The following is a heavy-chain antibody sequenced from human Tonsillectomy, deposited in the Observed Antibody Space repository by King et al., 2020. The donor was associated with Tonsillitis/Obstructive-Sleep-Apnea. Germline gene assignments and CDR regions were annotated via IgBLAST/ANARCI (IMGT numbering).Heavy chain of an antibody. V-gene: IGHV4-39*01. CDR3: ASDPGADY. J-gene: IGHJ4*02. CDR1: GDSISSISYY. CDR2: IYYSGTT. Sequence: QLQESGPGLVKPSETLSLTCTVSGDSISSISYYWVWIRQPPGKGLEWIGSIYYSGTTYYNPSLKSRVTISVDTSRNQFSLKLNSVTAVGTAVYYCASDPGADYWGQGTLVTVSS.